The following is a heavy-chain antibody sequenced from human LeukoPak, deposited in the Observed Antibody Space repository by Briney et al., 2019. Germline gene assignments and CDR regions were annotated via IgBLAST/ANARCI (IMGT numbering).Heavy chain of an antibody. D-gene: IGHD3-3*01. CDR1: GGTFSSYA. Sequence: ASVKVSCKASGGTFSSYAISWVRQAPGQGLEWMGGIIPIFGTANYAQKFQGRVTMTTDTSTSTAYMELRSLRSDDTAVYYCARNTIFGRDNDDYWGQGTLVTVSS. CDR3: ARNTIFGRDNDDY. J-gene: IGHJ4*02. V-gene: IGHV1-69*05. CDR2: IIPIFGTA.